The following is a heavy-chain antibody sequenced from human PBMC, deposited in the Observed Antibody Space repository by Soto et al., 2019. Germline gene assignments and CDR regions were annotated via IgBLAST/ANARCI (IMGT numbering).Heavy chain of an antibody. V-gene: IGHV3-30*18. CDR2: ISYDGSNK. Sequence: PGGSLRLSCAASGFTFSSYGMHWVRQAPGKGLEWVAVISYDGSNKYYADSVKGRFTISRDNSKNTLYLQMNSLRAEDTAVYYCAKDINAKGRITIFGYYYYYGMDVWGQGTTVTVSS. D-gene: IGHD3-3*01. CDR1: GFTFSSYG. J-gene: IGHJ6*02. CDR3: AKDINAKGRITIFGYYYYYGMDV.